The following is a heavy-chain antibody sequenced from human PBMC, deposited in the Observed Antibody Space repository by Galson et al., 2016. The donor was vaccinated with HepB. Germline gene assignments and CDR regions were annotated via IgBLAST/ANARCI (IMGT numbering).Heavy chain of an antibody. J-gene: IGHJ3*02. CDR3: ARYHRGVTFDI. D-gene: IGHD3-10*01. V-gene: IGHV3-33*03. CDR1: GFTFSSYA. CDR2: IWYDGSNK. Sequence: SLRLSCAASGFTFSSYAIHWVRQAPGKGLEWVALIWYDGSNKYYADSVKGRFTISRDNSKSTLYLQMNSLRAEDAAGYYCARYHRGVTFDIWGQGTMVTVS.